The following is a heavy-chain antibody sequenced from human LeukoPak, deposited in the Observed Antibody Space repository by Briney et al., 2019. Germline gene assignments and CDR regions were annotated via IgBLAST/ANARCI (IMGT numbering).Heavy chain of an antibody. J-gene: IGHJ1*01. V-gene: IGHV4-59*01. CDR2: IYYSGST. D-gene: IGHD6-13*01. CDR3: ARSITSSWYGDFQH. Sequence: SETLSLTCAVYGGSFSGYYWSWIRQPPGKGLEWIGYIYYSGSTNYNPSLKRRVTISVETSKNQFSLKLSSVTAADTAVYYCARSITSSWYGDFQHWGQGTLVTVSS. CDR1: GGSFSGYY.